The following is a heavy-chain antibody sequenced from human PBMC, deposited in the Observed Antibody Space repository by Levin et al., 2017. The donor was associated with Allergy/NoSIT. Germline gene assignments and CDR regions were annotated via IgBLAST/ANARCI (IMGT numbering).Heavy chain of an antibody. V-gene: IGHV3-11*01. Sequence: GGSLRLSCAASGFTFSDYYMSWIRQAPGKGLEWVSYISSSGSTIYYADSVKGRFTISRDNAKNSLYLQMNSLRAEDTAVYYCARVPPPDYYDSSGYYRYYYYGMDVWGQGTTVTVSS. D-gene: IGHD3-22*01. CDR1: GFTFSDYY. J-gene: IGHJ6*02. CDR3: ARVPPPDYYDSSGYYRYYYYGMDV. CDR2: ISSSGSTI.